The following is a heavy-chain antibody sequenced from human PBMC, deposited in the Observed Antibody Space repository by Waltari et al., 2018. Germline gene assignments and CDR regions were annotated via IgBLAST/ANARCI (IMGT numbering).Heavy chain of an antibody. CDR2: INSDGSST. Sequence: VHQAPGKGLVWVSRINSDGSSTSYADAVKGRFTISRDNANNTLYLQMNSLRAEDTAVYYCARGNYYGMDVWGQGTTVTVSS. V-gene: IGHV3-74*01. J-gene: IGHJ6*02. CDR3: ARGNYYGMDV.